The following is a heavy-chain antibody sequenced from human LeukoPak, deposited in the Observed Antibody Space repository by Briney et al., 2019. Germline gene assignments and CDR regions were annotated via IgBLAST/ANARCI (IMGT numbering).Heavy chain of an antibody. D-gene: IGHD1-26*01. J-gene: IGHJ4*02. CDR2: ISSSSSYI. Sequence: GGSLRLSCAASGFTVSSNYMSWVRQAPGKGLEWVSSISSSSSYIYYADSVKGRFTISRDNAKNSLYLQMNSLRAEDTAVYYCARLPSGSYGFDYWGQGTLVTVSS. CDR3: ARLPSGSYGFDY. CDR1: GFTVSSNY. V-gene: IGHV3-21*01.